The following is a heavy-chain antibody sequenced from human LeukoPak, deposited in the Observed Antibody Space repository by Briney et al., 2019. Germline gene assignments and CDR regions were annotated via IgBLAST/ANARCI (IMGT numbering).Heavy chain of an antibody. CDR1: GFTVSSNY. D-gene: IGHD5-12*01. CDR3: ARDSKLRADSGYDLADY. J-gene: IGHJ4*02. CDR2: IYSGGST. Sequence: PGGSLRLSCAASGFTVSSNYMSWVRQAPGKGLEWVSVIYSGGSTYYADSVKGRFTISRDNAKNSLYLQMNSLRAEDTAVYYCARDSKLRADSGYDLADYWGQGTLVTVSS. V-gene: IGHV3-53*01.